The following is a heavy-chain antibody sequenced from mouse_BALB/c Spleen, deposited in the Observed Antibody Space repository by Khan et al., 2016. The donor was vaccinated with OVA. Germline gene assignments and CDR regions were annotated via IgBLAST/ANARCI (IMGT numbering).Heavy chain of an antibody. V-gene: IGHV2-2*02. Sequence: QVQLQQSGPGLVQPSQSLSITCTVSGFSLSSYGVHWVRQSPGKGLEWLGVIWRGGSTDFSAAFISRLSISKDNSKSQVFFKMNSLQTNDSAIYYCARGGLPFTYWGQGTLVTVAA. CDR2: IWRGGST. J-gene: IGHJ3*01. D-gene: IGHD2-13*01. CDR1: GFSLSSYG. CDR3: ARGGLPFTY.